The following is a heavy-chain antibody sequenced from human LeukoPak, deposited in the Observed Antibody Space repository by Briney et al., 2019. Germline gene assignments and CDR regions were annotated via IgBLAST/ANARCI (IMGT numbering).Heavy chain of an antibody. CDR1: GGSISSGDYY. Sequence: PSQTLFLTCTVSGGSISSGDYYWSWIRQPPGKGLEWIGYIYYSGSTYYNPSLKSRVTISVDTSKNQFSLKLSSVTAADTAVYYCARAAVAGRDIDYWGQGTLVTVSS. V-gene: IGHV4-30-4*01. CDR2: IYYSGST. D-gene: IGHD6-19*01. CDR3: ARAAVAGRDIDY. J-gene: IGHJ4*02.